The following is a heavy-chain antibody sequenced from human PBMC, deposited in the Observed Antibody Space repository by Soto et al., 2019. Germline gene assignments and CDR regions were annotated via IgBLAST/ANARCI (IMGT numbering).Heavy chain of an antibody. D-gene: IGHD6-19*01. CDR2: IDSGSRTM. V-gene: IGHV3-48*02. Sequence: EVQLVESGGDLVQPGGSLRLSCVVSGFTFMSYSMNWVRQAPGKGLEWISCIDSGSRTMDYAESVKGRFTISRDNAKNTLYLQMNSLRDEDTAGYYCAKALSVAVAGALWGQGTLLTVSS. CDR1: GFTFMSYS. CDR3: AKALSVAVAGAL. J-gene: IGHJ4*02.